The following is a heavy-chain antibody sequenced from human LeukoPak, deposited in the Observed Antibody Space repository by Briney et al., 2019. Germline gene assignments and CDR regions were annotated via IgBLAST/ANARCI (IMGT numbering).Heavy chain of an antibody. CDR1: GSIFTSYW. Sequence: GAPPQISSEGSGSIFTSYWSGWVRPLPGKGQERMGIIYPGDSDTKYSPSFQGQVTISADKSISTAYLQWSSLKASDTAMYYCARHKKWVTPMDVWGQGTTVTVSS. V-gene: IGHV5-51*01. CDR2: IYPGDSDT. CDR3: ARHKKWVTPMDV. D-gene: IGHD4-23*01. J-gene: IGHJ6*02.